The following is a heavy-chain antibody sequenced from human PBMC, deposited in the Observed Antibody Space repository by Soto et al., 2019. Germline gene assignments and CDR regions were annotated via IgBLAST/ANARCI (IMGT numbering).Heavy chain of an antibody. V-gene: IGHV1-18*01. D-gene: IGHD4-4*01. CDR1: GYIFSSYG. Sequence: QVQLLQSGAEVKKPGASVKVSCKTSGYIFSSYGISWVRQAPGQGLEWMGWISAYNGNTKYAQNLQGRVTMTTDTSTSTVYMELRSLRSHDTAVYYCARDGVQYPDYWGQGTLVTVAS. CDR2: ISAYNGNT. CDR3: ARDGVQYPDY. J-gene: IGHJ4*02.